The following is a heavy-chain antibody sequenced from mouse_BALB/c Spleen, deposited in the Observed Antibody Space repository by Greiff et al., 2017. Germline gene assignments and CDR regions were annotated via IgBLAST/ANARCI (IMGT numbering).Heavy chain of an antibody. CDR3: ARDRYGGMDY. Sequence: DVKLVESGGGLVQPGGSLRLSCATSGFTFTDYYMSWVRQPPGKALEWLGFIRNKANGYTTEYSASVKGRFTISRDNSQSILYLQMNTLRAEDSATYYCARDRYGGMDYWGQGTSVTVSS. CDR2: IRNKANGYTT. V-gene: IGHV7-3*02. J-gene: IGHJ4*01. CDR1: GFTFTDYY. D-gene: IGHD1-2*01.